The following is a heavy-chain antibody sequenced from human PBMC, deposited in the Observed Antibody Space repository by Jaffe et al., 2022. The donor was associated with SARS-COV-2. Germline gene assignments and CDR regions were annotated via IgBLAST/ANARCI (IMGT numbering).Heavy chain of an antibody. V-gene: IGHV4-59*01. Sequence: QVQLQESGPGLVKPSETLSLTCTVSGGSISSYYWSWIRQPPGKGLEWIGYIYYSGSTNYNPSLKSRVTISVDTSKNQFSLKLSSVTAADTAVYYCARAGYSGYDGWFDPWGQGTLVTVSS. D-gene: IGHD5-12*01. CDR2: IYYSGST. CDR3: ARAGYSGYDGWFDP. J-gene: IGHJ5*02. CDR1: GGSISSYY.